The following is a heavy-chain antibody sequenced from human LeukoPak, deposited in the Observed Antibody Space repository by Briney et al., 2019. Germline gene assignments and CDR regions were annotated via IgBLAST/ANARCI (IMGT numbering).Heavy chain of an antibody. Sequence: PSETLSLTCTVSGGSISSYYWSWIRQPPGKGLEWIGYIYYSGSTNYNPSLKSRVTISVDTSKNQFSLKPSSVTAADTAVYYCARALRGDYVWGSYREYFDYWGQGTLVTVSS. J-gene: IGHJ4*02. CDR3: ARALRGDYVWGSYREYFDY. V-gene: IGHV4-59*01. CDR1: GGSISSYY. CDR2: IYYSGST. D-gene: IGHD3-16*02.